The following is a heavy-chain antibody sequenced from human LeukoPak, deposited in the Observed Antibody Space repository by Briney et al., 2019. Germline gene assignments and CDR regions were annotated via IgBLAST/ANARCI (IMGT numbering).Heavy chain of an antibody. J-gene: IGHJ4*02. CDR3: ARDFAYGSGSTHFDY. Sequence: PSETLSLTCTVSDGSISTSSYLWGWIRLPLGKGLEWIGSIFYGGSTYYNPSLKSRVTISVDTSRNQVSLKLSSVTAADTAVYYCARDFAYGSGSTHFDYWGQGTLVTVSS. V-gene: IGHV4-39*02. D-gene: IGHD3-10*01. CDR1: DGSISTSSYL. CDR2: IFYGGST.